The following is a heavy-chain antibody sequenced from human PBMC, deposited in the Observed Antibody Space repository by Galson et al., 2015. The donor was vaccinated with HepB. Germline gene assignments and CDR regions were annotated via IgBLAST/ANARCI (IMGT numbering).Heavy chain of an antibody. CDR3: AKDRDYSNYIDFYHSGLDV. V-gene: IGHV3-23*01. Sequence: SLRLSCAASGFIFSNYAMTWVRQAPGKGLEWVSVISGSGGNTNYADSVKGRFTISRDNSKNTLYLQMNSLRAEDTAVYYCAKDRDYSNYIDFYHSGLDVWGQGTTVTVSS. J-gene: IGHJ6*02. D-gene: IGHD4-11*01. CDR2: ISGSGGNT. CDR1: GFIFSNYA.